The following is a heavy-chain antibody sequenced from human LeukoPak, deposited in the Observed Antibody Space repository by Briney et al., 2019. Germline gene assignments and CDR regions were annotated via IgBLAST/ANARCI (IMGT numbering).Heavy chain of an antibody. CDR2: ISGSGDNT. D-gene: IGHD1-26*01. CDR3: AKMKGHPLPKYYMDV. J-gene: IGHJ6*01. Sequence: GGSLRLSCAASGFTFSSFAMSWVRRTPRKGLEWVSGISGSGDNTLYADSVKGRFTISRDNSKNTLYLEMSSLRAEDTAIYYCAKMKGHPLPKYYMDVWGQGTTVTVSS. CDR1: GFTFSSFA. V-gene: IGHV3-23*01.